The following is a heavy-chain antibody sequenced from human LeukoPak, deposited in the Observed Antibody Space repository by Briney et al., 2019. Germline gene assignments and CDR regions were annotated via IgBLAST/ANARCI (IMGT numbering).Heavy chain of an antibody. V-gene: IGHV1-24*01. CDR3: ATEIVGYGDVNYFDS. Sequence: ASVKVSCKISGYTLTEVSMHWVRQAPGKGLEWMGGFAPGDGETIYAQHFQGRLIVTEDTSTDTAYMELSSLRSEDTAVYYCATEIVGYGDVNYFDSWGQGTLVTVSS. J-gene: IGHJ4*02. D-gene: IGHD4-17*01. CDR2: FAPGDGET. CDR1: GYTLTEVS.